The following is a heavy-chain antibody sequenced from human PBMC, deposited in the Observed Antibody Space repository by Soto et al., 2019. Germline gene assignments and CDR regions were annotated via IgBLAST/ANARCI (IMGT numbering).Heavy chain of an antibody. Sequence: PGGSLRLSCAASGFTLSSYEMNWVRQAPGKGLEWVSYISSSGSTIYYADSVKGRFTISRDNAKNSLYLQMNSLRAEDTAVYYCARNRYCSSTSCLPNLLYYYYGMDVWGQGTTVTVSS. CDR2: ISSSGSTI. J-gene: IGHJ6*02. V-gene: IGHV3-48*03. CDR1: GFTLSSYE. D-gene: IGHD2-2*01. CDR3: ARNRYCSSTSCLPNLLYYYYGMDV.